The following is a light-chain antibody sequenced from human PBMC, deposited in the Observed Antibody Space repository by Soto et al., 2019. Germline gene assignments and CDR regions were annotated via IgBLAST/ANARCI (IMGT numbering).Light chain of an antibody. CDR2: KAS. CDR3: QQYGSSTWT. V-gene: IGKV1-5*03. J-gene: IGKJ1*01. CDR1: QSISSW. Sequence: DIQMPQSLSTLSASVGDRFPITGRASQSISSWLAWYQQKPGKAPKLLIYKASSLESGVPSRFSGSGSGTEFSLTITSLQPEEFAVYYCQQYGSSTWTVGKGTKVDIK.